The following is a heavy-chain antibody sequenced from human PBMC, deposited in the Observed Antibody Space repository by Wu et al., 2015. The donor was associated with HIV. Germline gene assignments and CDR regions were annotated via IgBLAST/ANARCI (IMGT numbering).Heavy chain of an antibody. CDR3: ATGDEGGGYSEF. D-gene: IGHD2-21*01. CDR2: VDPEDGET. J-gene: IGHJ4*02. Sequence: VQLVQSGAEVKKPGTSVTISCRVSGYIFTDFYLHWVQQAPGKGLEWMGLVDPEDGETTYAEKFQGRVAITADTSTNTAYMQLSSLEFDDTAIYYCATGDEGGGYSEFWGQGTLVDSFL. V-gene: IGHV1-69-2*01. CDR1: GYIFTDFY.